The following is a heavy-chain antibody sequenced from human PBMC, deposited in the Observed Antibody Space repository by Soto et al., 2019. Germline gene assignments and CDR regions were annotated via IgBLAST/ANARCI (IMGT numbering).Heavy chain of an antibody. CDR3: AREYSSSATHHKFYYYYYYGMDV. Sequence: GGSLRLSCAASGFTFSSYGMNWVRQAPGKGLEWVAVISYDGSNKYYADSVKGRFTISRDNSKNTLYLQMNSLRAEDTAVYYCAREYSSSATHHKFYYYYYYGMDVWGQGTTVTVSS. CDR2: ISYDGSNK. D-gene: IGHD6-6*01. V-gene: IGHV3-30*03. CDR1: GFTFSSYG. J-gene: IGHJ6*02.